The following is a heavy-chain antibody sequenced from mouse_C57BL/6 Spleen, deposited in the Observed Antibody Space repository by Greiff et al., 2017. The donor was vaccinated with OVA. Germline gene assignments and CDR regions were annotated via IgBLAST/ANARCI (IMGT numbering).Heavy chain of an antibody. CDR3: ARRGAYYEYGRAWFAY. CDR2: IYPSDSDT. Sequence: VQLQQPGAELVRPGSSVKLSCKASGYTFTSYWMDWVKQRPGQGLEWIGNIYPSDSDTHYNQKFKDKATLTVAKSSSTAYMQLSSLTSEDSAVYYCARRGAYYEYGRAWFAYWGQGTLVTVSA. CDR1: GYTFTSYW. D-gene: IGHD2-4*01. J-gene: IGHJ3*01. V-gene: IGHV1-61*01.